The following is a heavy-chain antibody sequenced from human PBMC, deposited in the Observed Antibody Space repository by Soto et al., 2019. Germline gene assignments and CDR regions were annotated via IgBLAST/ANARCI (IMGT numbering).Heavy chain of an antibody. CDR2: ISAYNGNT. D-gene: IGHD3-10*01. CDR3: ARVNWDEGSGSYFPNLRTGDGMDV. Sequence: ASVKVSCKASGYTFTSYGISWVRQAPGQGLEWMGWISAYNGNTNYAQKLQGRVTMTTDTSTSTAYMELRSLRSDDTAVYYCARVNWDEGSGSYFPNLRTGDGMDVWGQGTTVTVSS. CDR1: GYTFTSYG. J-gene: IGHJ6*02. V-gene: IGHV1-18*01.